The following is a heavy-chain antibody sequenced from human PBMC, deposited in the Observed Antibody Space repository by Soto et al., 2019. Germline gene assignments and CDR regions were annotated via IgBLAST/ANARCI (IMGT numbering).Heavy chain of an antibody. J-gene: IGHJ4*02. CDR3: AKNGQWLATPSEA. CDR1: GRACGYFV. CDR2: ITDSGYTA. V-gene: IGHV3-23*01. D-gene: IGHD6-19*01. Sequence: PGASLSLSCAASGRACGYFVMTSVRQAPGGGLERVSSITDSGYTASYAETVEGRFTVSRDNSKNILHLQMNDLRVEDTATYYCAKNGQWLATPSEAWGQGTLVTV.